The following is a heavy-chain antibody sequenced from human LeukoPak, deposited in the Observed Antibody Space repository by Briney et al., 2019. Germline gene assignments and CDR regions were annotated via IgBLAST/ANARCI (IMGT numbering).Heavy chain of an antibody. V-gene: IGHV3-30*04. D-gene: IGHD1-14*01. CDR1: GFTFRSFA. J-gene: IGHJ6*02. Sequence: SGGSLRLSCAASGFTFRSFAMHWVRQAPGKGLEWVAVISYDGSNKYYADSVKGRFTISRDNSKNTLYLQMNSLRAEDTAVYYCAKDNRWGSHYYYYGMDVWGQGTTVTVSS. CDR3: AKDNRWGSHYYYYGMDV. CDR2: ISYDGSNK.